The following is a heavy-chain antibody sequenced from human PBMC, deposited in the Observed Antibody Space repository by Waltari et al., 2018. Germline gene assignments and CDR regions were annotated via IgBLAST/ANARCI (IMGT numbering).Heavy chain of an antibody. CDR3: VRGYGGDVY. CDR2: LNYDGSST. J-gene: IGHJ4*02. CDR1: GFTFTSHW. Sequence: EVQLVESGGGLVQPGGSLRLSCAASGFTFTSHWLHWVRQGPGKGLEWVSRLNYDGSSTYYADCVKGRFTISRDNAKNTLYLQMNSLRAEDTGVYYCVRGYGGDVYWGQGTLVTVSS. V-gene: IGHV3-74*01. D-gene: IGHD2-21*02.